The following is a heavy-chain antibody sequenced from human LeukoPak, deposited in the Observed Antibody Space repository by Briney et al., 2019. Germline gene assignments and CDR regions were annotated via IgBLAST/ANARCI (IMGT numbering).Heavy chain of an antibody. Sequence: ASVKVSCKASGYTFTRHGINWVRQAPGQGLEWMGWISAYNGNTNYAQKLQGRVTMTTDTSTSTAYMELRSLRSDDTAVYYCARDLVGDYAIRWFDPWGQGTLVTVSS. CDR1: GYTFTRHG. D-gene: IGHD4-17*01. V-gene: IGHV1-18*01. CDR3: ARDLVGDYAIRWFDP. J-gene: IGHJ5*02. CDR2: ISAYNGNT.